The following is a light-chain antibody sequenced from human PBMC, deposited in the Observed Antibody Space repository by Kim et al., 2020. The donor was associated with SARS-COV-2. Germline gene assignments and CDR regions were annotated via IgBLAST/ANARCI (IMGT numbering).Light chain of an antibody. V-gene: IGKV4-1*01. Sequence: DIVMTQSPDSLAVSLGERATINCKSSQSVLYSSNNKNYLAWYQQKPGQPPKLLIYWASTRESGVPDRFSGSGSGTDFTLTISSLQAEDVAVYYWQEYYSKPLTFGGGTKVDIK. CDR2: WAS. CDR1: QSVLYSSNNKNY. CDR3: QEYYSKPLT. J-gene: IGKJ4*01.